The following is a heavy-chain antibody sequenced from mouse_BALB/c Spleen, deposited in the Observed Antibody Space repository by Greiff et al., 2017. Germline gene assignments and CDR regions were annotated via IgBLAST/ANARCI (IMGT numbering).Heavy chain of an antibody. D-gene: IGHD2-4*01. CDR1: GFSLTSYG. J-gene: IGHJ3*01. V-gene: IGHV2-9*02. CDR3: AGPMITTFAY. Sequence: VKLVESGPGLVAPSQSLSITCTVSGFSLTSYGVHWVRQPPGKGLEWLGVIWAGGSTNYNSALMSRLSISKDNSKSQVFLKMNSLQTDDTAMYYCAGPMITTFAYWGQGTLVTVSA. CDR2: IWAGGST.